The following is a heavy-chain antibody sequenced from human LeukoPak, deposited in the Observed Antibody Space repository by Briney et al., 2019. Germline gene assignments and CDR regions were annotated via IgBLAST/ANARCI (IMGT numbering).Heavy chain of an antibody. J-gene: IGHJ2*01. CDR1: GFTFSSYG. CDR3: ARVRGYSSSWYQTGRGLSVEQQADWYFDL. Sequence: GGSLRLSCAASGFTFSSYGMHRVRQAPGKGLEWVAVISYDGSNKYYADSVKGRFTISRDNAKNSLYLQMNSLRAEDTAVYYCARVRGYSSSWYQTGRGLSVEQQADWYFDLWGRGTLVTVSS. D-gene: IGHD6-13*01. CDR2: ISYDGSNK. V-gene: IGHV3-30*03.